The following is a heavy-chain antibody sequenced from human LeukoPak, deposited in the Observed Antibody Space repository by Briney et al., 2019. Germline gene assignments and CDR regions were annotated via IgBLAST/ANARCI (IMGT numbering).Heavy chain of an antibody. J-gene: IGHJ3*02. V-gene: IGHV1-18*01. CDR1: GYTFTSYG. Sequence: ASVKVSCKASGYTFTSYGISWVRQAPGQGLEWMGWISAYNGNTNYAQKLQGRVTMTTDTSTSTAYVELRSLRSDDTAVYYCASYLSQDSSGYWPNDAFDIWGQGTMVTVSS. CDR3: ASYLSQDSSGYWPNDAFDI. CDR2: ISAYNGNT. D-gene: IGHD3-22*01.